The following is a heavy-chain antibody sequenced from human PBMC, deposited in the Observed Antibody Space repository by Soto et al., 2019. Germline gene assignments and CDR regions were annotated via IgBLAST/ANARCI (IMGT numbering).Heavy chain of an antibody. Sequence: QVQLVQSGAEVKKPGSSVKVSCKASGGTFSSYAISWVRQAPGQGLEWMGGIIPIFGTANYAQKFQGRVTISADESTSTAYMELSSLRSEDTAVYYCAREHNWNRDYYYYGMDVWRQGTTVTVSS. CDR1: GGTFSSYA. J-gene: IGHJ6*02. CDR2: IIPIFGTA. V-gene: IGHV1-69*01. D-gene: IGHD1-20*01. CDR3: AREHNWNRDYYYYGMDV.